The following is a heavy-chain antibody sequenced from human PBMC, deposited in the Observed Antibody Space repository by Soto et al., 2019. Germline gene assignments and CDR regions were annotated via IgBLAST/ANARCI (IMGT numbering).Heavy chain of an antibody. CDR1: GYTFSNYG. Sequence: QVQLMQSGPEVKEPGASVKLSCKASGYTFSNYGLSWVRQAPGQGLEWMGWISGHNGNTIYAQKLQDRVTMTTDTSTRTAYMELRSLRSDDTAVYYWARQPRYSYADSWGPGTLVTVSS. J-gene: IGHJ4*02. V-gene: IGHV1-18*01. CDR3: ARQPRYSYADS. D-gene: IGHD5-18*01. CDR2: ISGHNGNT.